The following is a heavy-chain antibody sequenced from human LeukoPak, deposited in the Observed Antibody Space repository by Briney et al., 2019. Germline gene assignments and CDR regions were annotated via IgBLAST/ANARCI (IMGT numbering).Heavy chain of an antibody. CDR1: GFTFSSYA. J-gene: IGHJ5*02. Sequence: GGSLRLSCAASGFTFSSYAMSWVRQAPGKGLEWVSAISGSGGTTHYADSVKGRFTISRDNSKNTLYVQMNSLRAEDTAIYYCAKDRGYSSGWYPWGQGTLVTVSS. D-gene: IGHD6-19*01. CDR2: ISGSGGTT. V-gene: IGHV3-23*01. CDR3: AKDRGYSSGWYP.